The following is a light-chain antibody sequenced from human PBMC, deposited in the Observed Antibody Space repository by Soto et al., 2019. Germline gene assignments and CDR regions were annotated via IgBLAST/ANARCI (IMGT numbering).Light chain of an antibody. CDR3: QHYDWSLTWT. CDR1: QTVSSSF. Sequence: EMVLTQSPGTLSLSPGASATLSCRASQTVSSSFLAWYQQTRGQAPRLLIYGASARATGVPDRFNGSGSGTDFNLTISDLEPEDFAVYYCQHYDWSLTWTFGLGTNVEIK. J-gene: IGKJ1*01. CDR2: GAS. V-gene: IGKV3-20*01.